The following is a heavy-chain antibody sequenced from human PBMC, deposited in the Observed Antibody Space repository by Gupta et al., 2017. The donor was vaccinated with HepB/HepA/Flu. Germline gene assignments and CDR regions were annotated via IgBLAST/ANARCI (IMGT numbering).Heavy chain of an antibody. D-gene: IGHD3-10*02. CDR2: ISGGGGTT. V-gene: IGHV3-23*01. Sequence: DVQLLEAGANLVQPGGSLSFSCAASGFTLRSYTMSWVRQAPGKGLEWVAAISGGGGTTYYAGSVKGRFTISRDNSKNTLYLQLNSLRAEDTAVYYCAKFDVDLDFWGQGTLVTVSS. CDR3: AKFDVDLDF. CDR1: GFTLRSYT. J-gene: IGHJ4*02.